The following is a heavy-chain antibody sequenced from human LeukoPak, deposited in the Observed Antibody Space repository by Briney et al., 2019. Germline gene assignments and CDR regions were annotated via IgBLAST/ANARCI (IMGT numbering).Heavy chain of an antibody. CDR2: IYYSGST. V-gene: IGHV4-59*08. D-gene: IGHD5-18*01. J-gene: IGHJ5*02. Sequence: PSETLSLTCTVSGGSISSYYWSWIRQPPGKGLEWIGYIYYSGSTSYNPSLKSRVTISVDTSKNQFSLKLSSVTAADTAVCYCARTMEGYSYGPNWFDPWGQGTLVTVSS. CDR3: ARTMEGYSYGPNWFDP. CDR1: GGSISSYY.